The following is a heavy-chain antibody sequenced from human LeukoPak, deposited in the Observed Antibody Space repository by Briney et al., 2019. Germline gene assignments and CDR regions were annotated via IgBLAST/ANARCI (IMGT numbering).Heavy chain of an antibody. Sequence: GASVKVSCKASGYTFTGYYIHWVRQAPGQGLEWMGWIDPNSGGTNYAQKFQGRVTMTRDTSISTVYMELSRLRSDDTALYYCVRGFFRELGIDIWGQGTMVTVSS. CDR1: GYTFTGYY. V-gene: IGHV1-2*02. CDR3: VRGFFRELGIDI. J-gene: IGHJ3*02. D-gene: IGHD7-27*01. CDR2: IDPNSGGT.